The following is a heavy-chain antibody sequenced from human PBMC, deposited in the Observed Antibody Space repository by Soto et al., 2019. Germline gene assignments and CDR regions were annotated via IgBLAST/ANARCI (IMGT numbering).Heavy chain of an antibody. D-gene: IGHD4-17*01. J-gene: IGHJ6*02. CDR2: VYYTWDT. CDR3: VIQGIDYLHGLVDV. CDR1: SGPDRSHN. Sequence: QVQLQQSGPRLVKPSETLSLTCTVSSGPDRSHNWGWIRQPPGRGLEWIGYVYYTWDTAYNPSLRGRVTISADTSTNDISLTLNSVTAAYTAVYYCVIQGIDYLHGLVDVWGQGTTVSVSS. V-gene: IGHV4-59*08.